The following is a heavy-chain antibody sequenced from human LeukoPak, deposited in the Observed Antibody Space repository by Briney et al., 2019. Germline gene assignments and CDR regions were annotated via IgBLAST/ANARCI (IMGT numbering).Heavy chain of an antibody. V-gene: IGHV5-51*01. D-gene: IGHD4-17*01. CDR3: AATTDNKYGDFANYYYYAMDV. CDR2: IYPGDSDT. J-gene: IGHJ6*02. Sequence: GESLKISCKGSGYSFTSYWIGWVRQMPGKGLEWMGIIYPGDSDTRYSPSFQGQVTISADKSISTAYLQWSSLKASDTAMYYCAATTDNKYGDFANYYYYAMDVWGQGTTVTVSS. CDR1: GYSFTSYW.